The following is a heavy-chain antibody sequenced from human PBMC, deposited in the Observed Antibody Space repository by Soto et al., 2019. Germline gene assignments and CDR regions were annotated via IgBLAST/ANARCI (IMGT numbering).Heavy chain of an antibody. J-gene: IGHJ4*02. CDR3: ARARIGVTTSRYFDC. CDR1: GFTFSSYW. D-gene: IGHD4-17*01. Sequence: GGSLRLSCAASGFTFSSYWMSWVRQAPGKGLEWVANIKQDGSEKYYVDSVKGRFTISRDKAKNSLYLQMNSLRAEDTAVYYCARARIGVTTSRYFDCWGQGTLVTVSS. CDR2: IKQDGSEK. V-gene: IGHV3-7*01.